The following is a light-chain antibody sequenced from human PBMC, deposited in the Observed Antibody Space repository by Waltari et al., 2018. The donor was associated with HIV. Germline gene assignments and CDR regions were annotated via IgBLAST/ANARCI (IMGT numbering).Light chain of an antibody. CDR2: KDN. V-gene: IGLV1-47*01. CDR1: SSQIGSNY. J-gene: IGLJ2*01. CDR3: ATWADRPSGPVV. Sequence: QSVLTQPPSASGTPGQRVTISCSGSSSQIGSNYVHWYQQRPGTAPKHIIYKDNQRASGVPDRFSGSKSGTSASLAISGLRSEDEADYYCATWADRPSGPVVFGGGTKVIVL.